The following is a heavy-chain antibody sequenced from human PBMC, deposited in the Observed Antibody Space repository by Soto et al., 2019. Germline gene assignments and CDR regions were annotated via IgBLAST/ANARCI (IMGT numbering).Heavy chain of an antibody. Sequence: QVQLVQSGTEVKKPGASVMMSCKASGYSFTTYTIQWVRQAPGQSLEWMGWIRPGRGDTQYSQNFQGRITLTRDTAANTVYMELRSLRTEDTAVYYCARERTDGAYFDYWGQEALVTVSS. D-gene: IGHD2-21*02. CDR2: IRPGRGDT. V-gene: IGHV1-3*01. CDR1: GYSFTTYT. CDR3: ARERTDGAYFDY. J-gene: IGHJ4*02.